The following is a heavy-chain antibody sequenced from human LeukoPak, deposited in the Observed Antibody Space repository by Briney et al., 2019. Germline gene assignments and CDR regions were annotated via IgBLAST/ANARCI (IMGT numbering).Heavy chain of an antibody. J-gene: IGHJ4*02. D-gene: IGHD6-13*01. CDR1: GFNVSNNY. Sequence: PGGSLRLSCAASGFNVSNNYMSWVRQAPGKGLEWVSVIYRGGSTYYADSVKGRFTMSRDNSKNTVYLQMDRLRAEDTAVYYCARDRGAAAGNWGQGTLVTVSS. CDR2: IYRGGST. V-gene: IGHV3-53*01. CDR3: ARDRGAAAGN.